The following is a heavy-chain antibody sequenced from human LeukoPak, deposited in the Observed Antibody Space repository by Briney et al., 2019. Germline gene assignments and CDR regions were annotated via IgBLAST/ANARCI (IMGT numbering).Heavy chain of an antibody. V-gene: IGHV3-64D*09. CDR3: VKGQEVVYAPTFDY. CDR1: GFTFNSYA. CDR2: IGTNGIST. Sequence: GGSLRLSCSASGFTFNSYAIHWVRQAPGKGLEYVSSIGTNGISTYYADSVTGRFTISRDNSKNSLYLQMSSLGAEDTAVYYCVKGQEVVYAPTFDYWGQGTLVTVSS. D-gene: IGHD2-8*02. J-gene: IGHJ4*02.